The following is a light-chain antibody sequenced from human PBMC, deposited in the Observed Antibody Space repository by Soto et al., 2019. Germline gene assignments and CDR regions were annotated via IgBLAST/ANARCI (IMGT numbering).Light chain of an antibody. J-gene: IGLJ2*01. CDR1: ISDVGAYTY. CDR3: CSYAGTYSVI. CDR2: DAT. Sequence: QSALSQPRSVSGSPGQSVTIPCSGTISDVGAYTYVSWYQQHPGKGPKLIIYDATKRPSGVADRFSGSKSGNRASLTISGLQAEDAAYYYCCSYAGTYSVIFGGGTQLTVL. V-gene: IGLV2-11*01.